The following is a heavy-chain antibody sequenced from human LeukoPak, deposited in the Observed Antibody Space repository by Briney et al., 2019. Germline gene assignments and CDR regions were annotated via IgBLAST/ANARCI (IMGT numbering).Heavy chain of an antibody. CDR1: GGSISSGGYY. V-gene: IGHV4-39*01. D-gene: IGHD1-26*01. Sequence: SETLSLTCTVSGGSISSGGYYWSWIRQHPGKGLEWIGYIYYSGSTYYNPSLKSRVTISVDTSKNQFSLKLSSVTAADTAVYYCARQDGREHVAFDIWAQGTMVTVSS. CDR2: IYYSGST. J-gene: IGHJ3*02. CDR3: ARQDGREHVAFDI.